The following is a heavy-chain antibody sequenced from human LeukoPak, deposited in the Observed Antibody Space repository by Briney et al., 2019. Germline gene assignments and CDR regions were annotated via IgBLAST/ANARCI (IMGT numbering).Heavy chain of an antibody. CDR1: VFTVSSNY. CDR3: AREPHSGDYSYFDY. CDR2: IYRGGST. V-gene: IGHV3-66*01. Sequence: AGGSLRLSCAASVFTVSSNYMSWVRQAPGKGLERVSVIYRGGSTYYADSVKGRVTISRDNSKNTLYLQMNSLRAEDTAVYYCAREPHSGDYSYFDYWGQGTLVTVSS. D-gene: IGHD4-17*01. J-gene: IGHJ4*02.